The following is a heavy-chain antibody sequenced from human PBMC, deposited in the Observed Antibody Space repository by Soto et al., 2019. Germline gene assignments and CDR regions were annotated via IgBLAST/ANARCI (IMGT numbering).Heavy chain of an antibody. V-gene: IGHV1-69*13. D-gene: IGHD6-13*01. J-gene: IGHJ6*02. CDR3: ASADSAAAGIRYYYYGMDV. Sequence: SVKVSCKASGGTFSSYAISWVRQAPGQGLEWMGGIIPIFGTANYAQKFQGRVTITADESTSTAYMELSSLRSEDTAVYYCASADSAAAGIRYYYYGMDVWGQGTTVTVSS. CDR1: GGTFSSYA. CDR2: IIPIFGTA.